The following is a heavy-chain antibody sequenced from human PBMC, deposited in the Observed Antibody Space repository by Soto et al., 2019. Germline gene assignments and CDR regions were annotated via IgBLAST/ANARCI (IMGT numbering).Heavy chain of an antibody. J-gene: IGHJ5*02. D-gene: IGHD6-13*01. Sequence: QVQLQESGPELVKPSETLSLSCTGSGGSINSDYWSWIRQPPGKALEWIGYNYNSGSTNYSPSLNSRHTISVDASKKQFSLKLNSVTAADTAVYYCAKDIRGRTAAAVYNWFDPWGQGILVTVSS. CDR1: GGSINSDY. CDR2: NYNSGST. V-gene: IGHV4-59*01. CDR3: AKDIRGRTAAAVYNWFDP.